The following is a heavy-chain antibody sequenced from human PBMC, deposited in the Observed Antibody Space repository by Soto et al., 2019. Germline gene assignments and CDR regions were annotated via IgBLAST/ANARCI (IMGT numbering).Heavy chain of an antibody. J-gene: IGHJ6*03. CDR2: IFYSGST. CDR3: ARHVGGNGDYGWDYYYYMDV. CDR1: GGSISSSSHY. V-gene: IGHV4-39*01. Sequence: SETLSLTCTVSGGSISSSSHYWGWIRQPPGKGLEWIGSIFYSGSTYYNPSLKSRVTISVDTSKNQFSLKLSSVTAADTAVYYCARHVGGNGDYGWDYYYYMDVWGKGTTVTVSS. D-gene: IGHD4-17*01.